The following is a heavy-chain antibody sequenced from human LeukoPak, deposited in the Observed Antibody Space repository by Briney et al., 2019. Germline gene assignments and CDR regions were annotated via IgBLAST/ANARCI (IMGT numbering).Heavy chain of an antibody. CDR2: IYYSGST. Sequence: SETLSLTCTVSGGSISSYYWSWIRQPPGKGLEWIGYIYYSGSTNYNPSLKSRVTISVDTSKNQFSLKLSSVTAADTAVYYCARRTVVTRFDPWGQGTLVTVSS. V-gene: IGHV4-59*12. J-gene: IGHJ5*02. CDR3: ARRTVVTRFDP. CDR1: GGSISSYY. D-gene: IGHD4-23*01.